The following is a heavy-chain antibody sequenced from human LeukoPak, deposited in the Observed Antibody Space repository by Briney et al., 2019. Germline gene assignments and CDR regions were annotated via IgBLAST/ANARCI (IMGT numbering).Heavy chain of an antibody. D-gene: IGHD3-22*01. V-gene: IGHV3-9*01. Sequence: GRSLRLSCAASGFTFDDYAMHWVRQAPGMGLEWVSGISWNSGSIGYADSVKGRFTISRDNAKNSLYLQMNSLRAEDTALYYCAKDISSSGFNWFDPWGQGTLVTVSS. CDR3: AKDISSSGFNWFDP. CDR1: GFTFDDYA. CDR2: ISWNSGSI. J-gene: IGHJ5*02.